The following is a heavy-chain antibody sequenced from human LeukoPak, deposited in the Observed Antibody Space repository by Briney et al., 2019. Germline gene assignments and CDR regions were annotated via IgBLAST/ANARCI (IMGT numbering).Heavy chain of an antibody. CDR1: GFTFSSYA. D-gene: IGHD6-6*01. CDR2: ISYDGSNK. CDR3: ARDSSRYYGMDV. V-gene: IGHV3-30-3*01. Sequence: GGSLRLSCAASGFTFSSYAMHWVRQAPGKGLEWVAVISYDGSNKYYADSVKGRFTISRDNSKNSLYLQMNSLRAEDTAVYYCARDSSRYYGMDVWGQGTTVTVSS. J-gene: IGHJ6*02.